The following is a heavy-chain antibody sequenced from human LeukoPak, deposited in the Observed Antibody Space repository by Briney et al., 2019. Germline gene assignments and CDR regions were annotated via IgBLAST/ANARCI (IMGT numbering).Heavy chain of an antibody. CDR2: IRYDGSNK. CDR3: AKDRYFDWPYFDY. Sequence: PGGTLRLSCAASGFTFSSYGMSWVRQAPGKGLEWVAFIRYDGSNKYYADSVKGRFTISRDNSKNTLYLQMNSLRAEDTAVYYCAKDRYFDWPYFDYWGQGTLVTVSS. CDR1: GFTFSSYG. D-gene: IGHD3-9*01. V-gene: IGHV3-30*02. J-gene: IGHJ4*02.